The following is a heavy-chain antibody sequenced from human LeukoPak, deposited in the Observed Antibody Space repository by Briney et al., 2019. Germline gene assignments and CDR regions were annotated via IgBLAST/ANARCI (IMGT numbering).Heavy chain of an antibody. CDR2: INHSGST. V-gene: IGHV4-34*01. CDR3: AREGRTGDYEGY. J-gene: IGHJ4*02. CDR1: GGSFSGYY. Sequence: SETLSLTCAVYGGSFSGYYWSWIRQPPGKGLEWIGEINHSGSTNYNPSLKSRVTISVDTSKNQFSLKLSSVTAADTAVYYCAREGRTGDYEGYWGQGIQVIVSS. D-gene: IGHD4-17*01.